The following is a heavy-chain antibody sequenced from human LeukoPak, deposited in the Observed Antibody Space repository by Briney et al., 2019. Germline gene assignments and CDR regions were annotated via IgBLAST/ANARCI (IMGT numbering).Heavy chain of an antibody. D-gene: IGHD3-9*01. CDR3: ARVHDILTGYYIEGFDY. CDR1: GFTFSSYW. CDR2: IKQDGSEK. V-gene: IGHV3-7*01. Sequence: GGSLRLSCAASGFTFSSYWMSWVRQAPGKGLEWVANIKQDGSEKYYVDSVKGRFTISRDNAKDSLYLQMNSLRAEDTAVYCRARVHDILTGYYIEGFDYWGQGTLVTVSS. J-gene: IGHJ4*02.